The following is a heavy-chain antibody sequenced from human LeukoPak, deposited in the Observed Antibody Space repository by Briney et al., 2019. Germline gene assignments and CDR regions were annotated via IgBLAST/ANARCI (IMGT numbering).Heavy chain of an antibody. J-gene: IGHJ6*02. Sequence: ASVKVSCKASGYTFTSYGISWVRQAPGQGFEWMGWISAYNGNTNYAQKLQGRVTMTTDTSTSTAYMELRSLRSDDTAVYYCARDPQPGYYYGMDVWGQGTTVTVSS. CDR1: GYTFTSYG. CDR2: ISAYNGNT. CDR3: ARDPQPGYYYGMDV. V-gene: IGHV1-18*01. D-gene: IGHD1-14*01.